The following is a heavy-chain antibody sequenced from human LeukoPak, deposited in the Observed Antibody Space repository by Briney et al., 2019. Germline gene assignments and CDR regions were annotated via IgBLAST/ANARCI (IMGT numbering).Heavy chain of an antibody. V-gene: IGHV1-46*01. CDR1: GYTFTSYY. Sequence: ASVKVSCKASGYTFTSYYMHWVRQAPGEGLEWMGIINPTGGSTSYAQKFQGRVTMTRDTSTSTVYMELSSLRSEDTAVYYCARDHYHKIHSVMVTAPDYWGQGTLVIVSA. J-gene: IGHJ4*02. D-gene: IGHD2-21*02. CDR2: INPTGGST. CDR3: ARDHYHKIHSVMVTAPDY.